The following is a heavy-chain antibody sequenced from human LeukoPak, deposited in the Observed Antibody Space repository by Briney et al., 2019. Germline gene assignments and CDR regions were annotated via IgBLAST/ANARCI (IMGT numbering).Heavy chain of an antibody. J-gene: IGHJ6*03. D-gene: IGHD1-26*01. CDR2: ISSSSSYI. CDR1: GFTFSSYS. CDR3: ARDPSSGSYYVGFFYYYYMDV. V-gene: IGHV3-21*01. Sequence: PGGSLRLSCAASGFTFSSYSMNWVRQAPGKGLEWVSSISSSSSYIYYADSVKGRFTISRDNAKNSLYLQMNSLRAEDTAVYYCARDPSSGSYYVGFFYYYYMDVWGKRTTVTVSS.